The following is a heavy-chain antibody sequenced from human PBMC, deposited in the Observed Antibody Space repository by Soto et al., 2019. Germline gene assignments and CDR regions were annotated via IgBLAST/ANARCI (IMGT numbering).Heavy chain of an antibody. J-gene: IGHJ5*02. CDR1: GYSITAGGYY. CDR2: FYSSGSI. D-gene: IGHD3-22*01. V-gene: IGHV4-31*03. CDR3: ARMYSSGSGWFHP. Sequence: SETLSLTCSVSGYSITAGGYYWSWIRQHPGKGLEWIGSFYSSGSIIYNPSLKSRVSISGDTSRNQFSMTLTSVTAADTALYYCARMYSSGSGWFHPWGQGTLVTVS.